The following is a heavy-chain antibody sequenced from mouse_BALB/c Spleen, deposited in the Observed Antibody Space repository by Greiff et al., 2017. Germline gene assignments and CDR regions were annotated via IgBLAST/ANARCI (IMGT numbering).Heavy chain of an antibody. CDR2: IRNKANGYTT. J-gene: IGHJ3*01. Sequence: EVKLMESGGGLVQPGGSLRLSCATSGFTFTDYYMSWVRQPPGKALEWLGFIRNKANGYTTEYSASVKGRFTISRDNSQSILYLQMNTLEAEDSATYYCAREGRVFAYWGQGTLVTVSA. V-gene: IGHV7-3*02. CDR3: AREGRVFAY. CDR1: GFTFTDYY.